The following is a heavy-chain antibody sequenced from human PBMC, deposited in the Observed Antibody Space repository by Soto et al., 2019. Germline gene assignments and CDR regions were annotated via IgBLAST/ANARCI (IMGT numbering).Heavy chain of an antibody. J-gene: IGHJ3*01. CDR2: ISPSTGKA. D-gene: IGHD3-16*01. CDR3: ARDQTKGLNDAYDL. V-gene: IGHV1-18*01. Sequence: QVQLVQSGADVKKPGASVKLSCKASGYTFMHYDIGWVRQAPGQGPEWLGRISPSTGKADYPQKFQGRVTMTTDTSTTTAYMEMRSLRPDDTAVYYGARDQTKGLNDAYDLWGQGTMVTVSS. CDR1: GYTFMHYD.